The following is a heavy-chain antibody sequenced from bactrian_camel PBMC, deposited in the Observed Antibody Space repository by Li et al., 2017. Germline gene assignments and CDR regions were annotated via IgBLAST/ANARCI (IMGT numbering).Heavy chain of an antibody. J-gene: IGHJ4*01. CDR2: INSDGSNT. Sequence: HVQLVESGGGLMAPGGSLTLNCIGSEFAFSRYYITWVRQAPGKGLEWVSSINSDGSNTYYMDSVKGRFTISRDNAKNMVYLQMNSLKSEDTALYYCASRSDDAYKYWGQGTQVTVS. V-gene: IGHV3-2*01. CDR1: EFAFSRYY. CDR3: ASRSDDAYKY. D-gene: IGHD1*01.